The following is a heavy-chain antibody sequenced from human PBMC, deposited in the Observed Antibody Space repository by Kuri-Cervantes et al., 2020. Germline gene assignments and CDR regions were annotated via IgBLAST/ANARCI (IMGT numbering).Heavy chain of an antibody. CDR3: ARACIAAAGGFYYFDY. D-gene: IGHD6-13*01. CDR2: IKQDGSVK. J-gene: IGHJ4*02. Sequence: GESLKISCTASGFTFSSYWMSWVRQAPGKGLEWVANIKQDGSVKYYVDSVKGRFTISRDNAKNSLYLQMNSLRDEDTAVYYCARACIAAAGGFYYFDYWGQGTPVTVSS. CDR1: GFTFSSYW. V-gene: IGHV3-7*01.